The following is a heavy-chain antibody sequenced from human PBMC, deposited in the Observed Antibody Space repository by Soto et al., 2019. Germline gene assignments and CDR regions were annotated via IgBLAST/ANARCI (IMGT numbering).Heavy chain of an antibody. J-gene: IGHJ4*02. Sequence: GGSLRLSCAASGFTFSSYWMSWVRQAPGKGLEWVANIKQDGSEKYYVDSVKGRFTISRDNAKNSLYLQMNSLRAEDTAVYYCARDAYCGGDCYKDYWGQGTLVTVSS. CDR2: IKQDGSEK. CDR1: GFTFSSYW. CDR3: ARDAYCGGDCYKDY. V-gene: IGHV3-7*01. D-gene: IGHD2-21*01.